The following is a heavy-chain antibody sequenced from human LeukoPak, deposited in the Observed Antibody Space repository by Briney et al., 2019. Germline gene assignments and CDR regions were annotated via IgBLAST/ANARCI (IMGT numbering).Heavy chain of an antibody. Sequence: SETLSLTCTVSGGSISSSSYYWGWIRQPPGKGLEWIGSIYYSGGTYYNPSLKSRVTISVDTSKNQFSLKLRSVTAADTAVYYCARDQREYCSGGSCYFVYWGQGTLVTVSS. D-gene: IGHD2-15*01. J-gene: IGHJ4*02. V-gene: IGHV4-39*07. CDR1: GGSISSSSYY. CDR2: IYYSGGT. CDR3: ARDQREYCSGGSCYFVY.